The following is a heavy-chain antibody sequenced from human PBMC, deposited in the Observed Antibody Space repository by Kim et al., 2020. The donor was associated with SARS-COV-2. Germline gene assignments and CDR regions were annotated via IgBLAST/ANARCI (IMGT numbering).Heavy chain of an antibody. CDR1: GYTFTDYA. CDR2: INADNGNT. CDR3: AREGHEGGYLT. V-gene: IGHV1-3*01. Sequence: ASVKVSCKASGYTFTDYAIHWVRQAPGHKFEWMGWINADNGNTRYSQNLQGRVTITRDTSANSAYMELKSLRSEDTAIYYCAREGHEGGYLTWGQGTMVTVSS. J-gene: IGHJ3*01. D-gene: IGHD3-22*01.